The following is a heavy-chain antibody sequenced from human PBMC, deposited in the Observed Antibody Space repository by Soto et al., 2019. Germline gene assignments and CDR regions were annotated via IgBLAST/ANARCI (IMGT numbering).Heavy chain of an antibody. V-gene: IGHV3-48*01. D-gene: IGHD2-2*01. CDR3: AREGYQLLGDYYYYYLDV. CDR2: ISSSSSTI. J-gene: IGHJ6*03. Sequence: EVQLVESGGGLVQPGGSLRLSCAASGFTFSSYSMNWVRQAPGKGLEWVSYISSSSSTIYYADSVKGRSTTSRDNAKNSLYLQMNSRRAEDTAVYYWAREGYQLLGDYYYYYLDVWGKVTTVTVSS. CDR1: GFTFSSYS.